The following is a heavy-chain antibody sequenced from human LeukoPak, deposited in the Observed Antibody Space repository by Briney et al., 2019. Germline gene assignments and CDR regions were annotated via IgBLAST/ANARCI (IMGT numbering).Heavy chain of an antibody. CDR2: ISYDGSNK. V-gene: IGHV3-30*01. D-gene: IGHD1-26*01. Sequence: PGRSLRLSCAASGFTFSSYAMHWVRQAPGKGLEWVAVISYDGSNKYYADSVKGRFTISRDNSKNTLYLQMNSLRAEDTAVYYCASGSLIPADYWGQGTLVTVSS. J-gene: IGHJ4*02. CDR3: ASGSLIPADY. CDR1: GFTFSSYA.